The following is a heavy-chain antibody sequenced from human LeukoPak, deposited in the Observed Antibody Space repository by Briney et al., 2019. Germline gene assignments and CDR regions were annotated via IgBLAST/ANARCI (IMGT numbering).Heavy chain of an antibody. D-gene: IGHD3-10*01. CDR2: ISSSGSTD. CDR3: ARGFEYFDY. Sequence: GGSLRLSCVASGFIFNNHEMNWARRAPGKGLEWVSYISSSGSTDHYIDSVKGRFTISRDNAENSVYLQMNSLRDEDTAVYYCARGFEYFDYWGQGVLVAVSS. J-gene: IGHJ4*02. CDR1: GFIFNNHE. V-gene: IGHV3-48*03.